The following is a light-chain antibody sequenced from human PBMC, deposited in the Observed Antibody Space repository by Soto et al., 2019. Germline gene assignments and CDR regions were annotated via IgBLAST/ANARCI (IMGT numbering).Light chain of an antibody. V-gene: IGKV3-11*01. Sequence: DIVLTQSPATLSFSPGERTTLSFRASQSVTSYLAWYQRKPGQAPRLLIYDASNRATGIPARFSGSGSGTDFTLTISSLEPEDSAVYYCQQRNVWPPVTFGQGTRLEIK. CDR3: QQRNVWPPVT. J-gene: IGKJ5*01. CDR2: DAS. CDR1: QSVTSY.